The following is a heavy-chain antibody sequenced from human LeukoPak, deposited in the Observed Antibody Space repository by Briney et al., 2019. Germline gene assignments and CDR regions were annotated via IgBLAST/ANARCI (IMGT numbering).Heavy chain of an antibody. J-gene: IGHJ5*02. CDR1: GGTFSSYA. CDR2: IIPIFGTA. CDR3: ARVSYYDSSGGRHNWFDP. Sequence: VASVKVSCKASGGTFSSYAISWVRQAPGQGLEWMGGIIPIFGTANYAQKFQGRVTITTDESTSTAYMELSSLRSEDTAMYYCARVSYYDSSGGRHNWFDPWGQGTLVTVSS. D-gene: IGHD3-22*01. V-gene: IGHV1-69*05.